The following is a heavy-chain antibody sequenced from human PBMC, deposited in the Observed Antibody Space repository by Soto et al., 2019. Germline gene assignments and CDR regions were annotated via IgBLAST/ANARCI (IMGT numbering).Heavy chain of an antibody. CDR2: IYHSGST. D-gene: IGHD3-16*02. V-gene: IGHV4-30-2*01. Sequence: ASETLSLTCAVAGGSISSGVYSLSWIRQPPGKGLEWIGYIYHSGSTYYNPSLKSRVTISVDRSKNQFSLKLSSVTAADTAVYYCASSMITFGGVIAHFDYWGQGTLVTVSS. CDR1: GGSISSGVYS. J-gene: IGHJ4*02. CDR3: ASSMITFGGVIAHFDY.